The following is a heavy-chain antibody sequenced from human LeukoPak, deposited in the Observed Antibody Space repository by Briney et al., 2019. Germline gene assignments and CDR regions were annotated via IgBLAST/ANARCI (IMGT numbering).Heavy chain of an antibody. CDR2: ISGPGGST. V-gene: IGHV3-23*01. J-gene: IGHJ3*02. CDR1: GFTSINYA. Sequence: GGSLRLSCSASGFTSINYAMSWVRQAPGKGLEWVSGISGPGGSTYYADSVKGRFTISRDNSKNTLYLQMNSLRAEDTALYYCAKDSWSFHDAFDIWGQGTMVTVSS. CDR3: AKDSWSFHDAFDI. D-gene: IGHD2-21*01.